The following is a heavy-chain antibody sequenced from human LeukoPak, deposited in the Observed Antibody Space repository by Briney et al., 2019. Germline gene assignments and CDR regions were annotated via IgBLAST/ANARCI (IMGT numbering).Heavy chain of an antibody. Sequence: SETLSLTCTVSGGSISSGGYYWSWIRQNPRKGLEWIEYIYYSGSTCYNPSRKSPITISVDTSKNQLPLKLRYVTAAATSLYYWARGPVHFDLWGRGTRVTVSS. J-gene: IGHJ2*01. CDR1: GGSISSGGYY. CDR3: ARGPVHFDL. CDR2: IYYSGST. V-gene: IGHV4-31*01.